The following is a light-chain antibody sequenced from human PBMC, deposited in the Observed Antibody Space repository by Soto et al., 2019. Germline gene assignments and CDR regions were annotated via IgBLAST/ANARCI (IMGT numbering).Light chain of an antibody. CDR3: AAWDDTLSGPHYV. CDR1: SSNIGSNH. V-gene: IGLV1-47*01. Sequence: QSVLTQPPSASVTPGQRVTISCSGSSSNIGSNHVFWYQQLPGTAPKLLIYKNNQRPSGVPDRFSGSKSGTSASLAISGLRSEDEADYYCAAWDDTLSGPHYVFGTGTKVTVL. J-gene: IGLJ1*01. CDR2: KNN.